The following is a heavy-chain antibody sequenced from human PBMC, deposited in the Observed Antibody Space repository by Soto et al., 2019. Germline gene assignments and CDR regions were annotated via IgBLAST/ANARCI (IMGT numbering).Heavy chain of an antibody. CDR1: GGSISSSNW. Sequence: QVQLQESGPGLVKPSGTLSLTCAVSGGSISSSNWWSWVRQPPGKGLEWIGEIYHSGNTNYNPSLKSRVTMAVDKSRNQFSLKLSSVTAADTAEYYCARRWGEGRVDYWGQGTLVTVSS. D-gene: IGHD3-10*01. CDR3: ARRWGEGRVDY. J-gene: IGHJ4*02. V-gene: IGHV4-4*02. CDR2: IYHSGNT.